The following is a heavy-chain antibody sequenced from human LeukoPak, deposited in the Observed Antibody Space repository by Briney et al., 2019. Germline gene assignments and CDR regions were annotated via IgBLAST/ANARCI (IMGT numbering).Heavy chain of an antibody. CDR3: ARDFKSGYGDS. CDR2: IYDDGSKE. V-gene: IGHV3-33*01. Sequence: PGGSLRLSCAASGFTFRNYGMHWVRQAPGKGLEWVAVIYDDGSKEYFADPVKGRFTISRDNSKNTVLLQMNRLRVEDPAVFYCARDFKSGYGDSWGQGTLVTVSS. D-gene: IGHD3-3*01. CDR1: GFTFRNYG. J-gene: IGHJ4*02.